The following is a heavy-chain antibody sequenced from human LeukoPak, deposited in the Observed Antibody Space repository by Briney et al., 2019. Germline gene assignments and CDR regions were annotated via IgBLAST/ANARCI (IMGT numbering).Heavy chain of an antibody. J-gene: IGHJ4*02. CDR2: INPNSGGT. D-gene: IGHD3-22*01. V-gene: IGHV1-2*02. CDR1: GYTFTGYY. Sequence: GASVKVSCKASGYTFTGYYIHWVRQAPGQGLEWMGWINPNSGGTNYAQKFQGRVTMTRDTSISTAYMELSRLRSDDTAVYYCARGFPPRTYYDSSGYYSYYFDYWGQGTLVTVSS. CDR3: ARGFPPRTYYDSSGYYSYYFDY.